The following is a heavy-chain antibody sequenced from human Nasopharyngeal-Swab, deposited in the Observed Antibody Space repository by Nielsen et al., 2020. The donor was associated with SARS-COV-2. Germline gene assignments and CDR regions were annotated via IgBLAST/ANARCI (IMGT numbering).Heavy chain of an antibody. CDR1: GFPFSSYA. Sequence: GESLKISCAASGFPFSSYAMHWVRQAPGKGLEWVAVISYDGSNKYYADSVKGRFTISRDNSKNTLYLQMNSLRAEDTAVYYCGASSRAFDIWGQGTMVTVSS. V-gene: IGHV3-30-3*01. CDR3: GASSRAFDI. J-gene: IGHJ3*02. CDR2: ISYDGSNK. D-gene: IGHD6-13*01.